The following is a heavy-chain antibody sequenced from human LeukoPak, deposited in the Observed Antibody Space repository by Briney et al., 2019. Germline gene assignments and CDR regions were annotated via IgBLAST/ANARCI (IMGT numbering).Heavy chain of an antibody. CDR2: ISYDGSNK. J-gene: IGHJ4*02. V-gene: IGHV3-30*14. D-gene: IGHD3-10*01. CDR3: ARDFSGALWFGEP. CDR1: GFTFSSYA. Sequence: GRSLRLSCAASGFTFSSYAMHWVRQAPGKGLEWVAVISYDGSNKYYADSVKGRFTISRDNSKNTLYLQMNSLRAEDTAVYYCARDFSGALWFGEPRGQGTLVTVSS.